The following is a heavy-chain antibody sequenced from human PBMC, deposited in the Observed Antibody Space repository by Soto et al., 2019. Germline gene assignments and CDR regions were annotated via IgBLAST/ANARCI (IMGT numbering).Heavy chain of an antibody. CDR1: GFTFTNSA. Sequence: SVKVSCKASGFTFTNSAIQWVRQARGQRLEWMGIIVASGGNTNYAQKFQGRVTMTRDMSTSTVYMELSSLRSEDTAVYYCAIGNSSSFPRPSAAIDYWGQGTLVTVSS. J-gene: IGHJ4*02. V-gene: IGHV1-58*02. D-gene: IGHD6-6*01. CDR3: AIGNSSSFPRPSAAIDY. CDR2: IVASGGNT.